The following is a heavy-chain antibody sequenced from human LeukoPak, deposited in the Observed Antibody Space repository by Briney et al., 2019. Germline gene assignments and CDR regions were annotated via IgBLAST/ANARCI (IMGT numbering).Heavy chain of an antibody. D-gene: IGHD2-15*01. CDR1: RFNFYMVA. V-gene: IGHV3-23*01. Sequence: GGSLTLSCTRTRFNFYMVAIHGLRQAPGQGLQWVSGLSRGGSTKNYADSAKGRFPVSRDRSAVFLQLNSLIPEHPALQYFATAQPCRICCEGVDTEGYYFVYWGQGTLVTVSS. CDR2: LSRGGSTK. CDR3: ATAQPCRICCEGVDTEGYYFVY. J-gene: IGHJ4*02.